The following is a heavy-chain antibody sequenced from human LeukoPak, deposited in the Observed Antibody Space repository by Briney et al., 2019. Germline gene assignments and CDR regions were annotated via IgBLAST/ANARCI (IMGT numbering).Heavy chain of an antibody. D-gene: IGHD6-13*01. Sequence: GGSLRLSCAASGFTFSSYSMNWVRQAPGKGLEWVSSISSSSSYIYYADSVKGRFTISRDNAKNSLDLQMNSLRAEDTAVYYCARDPLSSSSFDLWGQGTLVTVSS. CDR2: ISSSSSYI. V-gene: IGHV3-21*01. CDR3: ARDPLSSSSFDL. CDR1: GFTFSSYS. J-gene: IGHJ4*02.